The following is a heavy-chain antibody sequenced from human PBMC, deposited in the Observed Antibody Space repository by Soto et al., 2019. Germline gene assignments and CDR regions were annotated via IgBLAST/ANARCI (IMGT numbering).Heavy chain of an antibody. Sequence: GGSLRLSCAASGFTFSGSAMHWVRQASGKGLEWVGRIRSKANSYATAYAASVKGRFTISRDDSKNTAYLQMNSLKTEDTAVYYCTRQGLAGTLDYWGQGTLVTVSS. CDR1: GFTFSGSA. J-gene: IGHJ4*02. CDR3: TRQGLAGTLDY. V-gene: IGHV3-73*01. D-gene: IGHD1-1*01. CDR2: IRSKANSYAT.